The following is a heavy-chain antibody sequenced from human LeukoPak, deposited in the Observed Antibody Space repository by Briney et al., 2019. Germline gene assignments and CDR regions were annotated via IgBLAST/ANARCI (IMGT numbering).Heavy chain of an antibody. CDR2: IRQDGGKI. CDR1: GFTFSTYW. Sequence: GGSLRLSCAASGFTFSTYWMSWVRQAPGKGLEWVANIRQDGGKIYYVDSVKGRFTISRDNAKNSLYLKMDNLRAEDTAVYYCAIWMGNNGDFTGPLDYWGQGTLVTVSS. CDR3: AIWMGNNGDFTGPLDY. J-gene: IGHJ4*02. V-gene: IGHV3-7*01. D-gene: IGHD2-8*01.